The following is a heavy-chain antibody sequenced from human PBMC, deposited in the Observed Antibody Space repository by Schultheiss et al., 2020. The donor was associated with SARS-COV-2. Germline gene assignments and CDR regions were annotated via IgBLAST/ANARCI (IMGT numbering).Heavy chain of an antibody. J-gene: IGHJ6*03. CDR1: GASLSFDY. CDR3: ARVAVGNYYHYYYMDV. Sequence: SETLSLTCTVSGASLSFDYWSWIRQSPGKGLEWIGYIYYSGSTNYNPSLKSRVTISVDTSKNQFSLKLSSVTAADTAVYYCARVAVGNYYHYYYMDVWGKGTTVTVSS. CDR2: IYYSGST. V-gene: IGHV4-59*01. D-gene: IGHD6-19*01.